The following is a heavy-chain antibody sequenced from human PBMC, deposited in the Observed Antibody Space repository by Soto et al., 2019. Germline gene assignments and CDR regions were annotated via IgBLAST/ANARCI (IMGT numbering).Heavy chain of an antibody. CDR3: ARDKYHYGSGKDGMEV. V-gene: IGHV4-31*03. J-gene: IGHJ6*02. Sequence: SETLSLTGTVSGGSISSGGYYWTWIRQHPGKGLEWIGYIYYIGSTYYNPSLKSRVTISVDTSKNQFSLKLSSVTAADTAVYYCARDKYHYGSGKDGMEVCGQWTTVTVSS. CDR1: GGSISSGGYY. CDR2: IYYIGST. D-gene: IGHD3-10*01.